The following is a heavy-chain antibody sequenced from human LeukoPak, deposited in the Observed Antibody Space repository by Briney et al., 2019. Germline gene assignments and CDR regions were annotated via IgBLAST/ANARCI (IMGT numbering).Heavy chain of an antibody. Sequence: ASVKVSCKASGHTFTSYGISWVRQAPGQGLEWMGWISAYNGNTNYAQKLQGRVTMTTDTSTSTAYMELRSLRSDDTAVYYCARDYLPTRDFWSGYYYYYYYYMDVWGKGTTVTVSS. CDR1: GHTFTSYG. CDR2: ISAYNGNT. D-gene: IGHD3-3*01. V-gene: IGHV1-18*01. CDR3: ARDYLPTRDFWSGYYYYYYYYMDV. J-gene: IGHJ6*03.